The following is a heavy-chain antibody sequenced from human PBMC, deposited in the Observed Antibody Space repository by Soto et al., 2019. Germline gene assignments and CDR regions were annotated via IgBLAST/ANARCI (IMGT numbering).Heavy chain of an antibody. CDR3: ARYNWNDSAFDI. V-gene: IGHV1-69*06. CDR2: IILIFGTA. Sequence: ASVKVSCKASGGTFSSYAISWVRQAPGQGLEWMGGIILIFGTANYAQKFQGRVTITADKSTSTAYMELSSLRSEDTAVYYCARYNWNDSAFDIWGQGTMVTVSS. J-gene: IGHJ3*02. CDR1: GGTFSSYA. D-gene: IGHD1-1*01.